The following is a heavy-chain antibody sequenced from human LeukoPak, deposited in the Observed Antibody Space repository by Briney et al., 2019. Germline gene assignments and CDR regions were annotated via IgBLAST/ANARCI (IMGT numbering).Heavy chain of an antibody. CDR2: ISYDGSNK. D-gene: IGHD1-26*01. Sequence: PGGSLRLSCAASGFTFKSYGMHWVRQAPGKGLEWVAVISYDGSNKYYADSVKGRFTISRDNSKNTLYLQMNSLRAEDTAVYYCAKDRMRWELLAHFDYWGQGTLVTVSS. CDR3: AKDRMRWELLAHFDY. V-gene: IGHV3-30*18. J-gene: IGHJ4*02. CDR1: GFTFKSYG.